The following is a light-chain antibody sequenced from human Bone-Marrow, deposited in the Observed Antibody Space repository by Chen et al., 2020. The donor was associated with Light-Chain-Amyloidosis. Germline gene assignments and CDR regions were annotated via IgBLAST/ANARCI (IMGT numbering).Light chain of an antibody. V-gene: IGLV3-21*02. CDR2: DDS. CDR3: LRWDRSRDRPV. CDR1: NIGSTS. Sequence: SYVLTQPSSVSVAPGQTATIACGGNNIGSTSVHWYQQTPGQAPLLGVYDDSDRPTGIPGRLSGSNSGNTATLARSRVEAGDEADYYCLRWDRSRDRPVFGGGTKLTVL. J-gene: IGLJ3*02.